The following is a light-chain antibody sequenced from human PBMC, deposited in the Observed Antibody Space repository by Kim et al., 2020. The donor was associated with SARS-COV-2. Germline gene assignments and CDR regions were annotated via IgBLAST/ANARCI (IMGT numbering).Light chain of an antibody. V-gene: IGKV1-5*01. Sequence: DIQMTQSPSTLSASVGDRVTITCRASQSISSWLDWYQQKPGKAPNLLIYDVSTLKSGVPSRFSGSGSGTGFTLTISSLQPDDFATYYCQQYNSYPCTFGQGTKLEI. J-gene: IGKJ2*02. CDR2: DVS. CDR1: QSISSW. CDR3: QQYNSYPCT.